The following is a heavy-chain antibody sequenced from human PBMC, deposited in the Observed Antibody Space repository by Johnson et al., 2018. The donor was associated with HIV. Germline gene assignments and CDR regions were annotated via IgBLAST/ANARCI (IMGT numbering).Heavy chain of an antibody. CDR3: IQLDACDI. J-gene: IGHJ3*02. CDR2: IHYDGSNE. Sequence: QVQLVESGGGVVQPGSSLRLSCAASGFTFSSYGMHWVRQAPGKGLEWVAFIHYDGSNEYYADSVKGRFTISRDNSKNTLYLQMNSLRAEDTAVYYCIQLDACDIWGQGTMVTVSS. D-gene: IGHD5-18*01. V-gene: IGHV3-30*02. CDR1: GFTFSSYG.